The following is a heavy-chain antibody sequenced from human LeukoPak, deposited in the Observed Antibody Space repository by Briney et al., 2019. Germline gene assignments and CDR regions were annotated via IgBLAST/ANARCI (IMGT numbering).Heavy chain of an antibody. Sequence: SETLSLTCTVSGGSISSYYWSWIRQPPGKGLEWIGYIYYRGSTNCNPSLKSRVTISVDTSKNQFSLKLSSVTAADTAVYYCATVRGYYDTSGYSHSKSFFDYWGQGTLVTVSS. CDR1: GGSISSYY. V-gene: IGHV4-59*01. CDR3: ATVRGYYDTSGYSHSKSFFDY. J-gene: IGHJ4*02. D-gene: IGHD3-22*01. CDR2: IYYRGST.